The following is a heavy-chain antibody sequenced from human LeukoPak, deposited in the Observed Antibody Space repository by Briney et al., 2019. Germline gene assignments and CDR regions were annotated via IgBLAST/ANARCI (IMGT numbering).Heavy chain of an antibody. D-gene: IGHD2-15*01. J-gene: IGHJ6*03. CDR3: ARTQWGCSGGSCYSHHYYYYMDV. CDR2: IRWSGET. V-gene: IGHV3-20*04. CDR1: GFTFDDYG. Sequence: GGSLRLSCAASGFTFDDYGMSWGRQAPGKGLEWVSGIRWSGETEYADSPKGRVAISRDTAKKSMYRQLKRMRVEDTAVYYCARTQWGCSGGSCYSHHYYYYMDVWGTGTTVIVSS.